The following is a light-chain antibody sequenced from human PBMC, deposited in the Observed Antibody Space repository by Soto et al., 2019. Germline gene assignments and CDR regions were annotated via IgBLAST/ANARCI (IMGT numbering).Light chain of an antibody. J-gene: IGKJ4*01. CDR3: LPDYTYHRT. V-gene: IGKV1-5*03. CDR2: KAF. Sequence: TITGRASQTISSWLAWYQQKPGKAPKLLIYKAFTLQSGVPSGFSGSGSGTDFTLTITSLQPEDFAIYYCLPDYTYHRTLGGGTKVDLK. CDR1: QTISSW.